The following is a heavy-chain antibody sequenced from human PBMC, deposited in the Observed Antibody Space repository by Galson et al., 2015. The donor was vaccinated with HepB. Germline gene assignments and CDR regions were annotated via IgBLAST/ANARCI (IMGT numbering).Heavy chain of an antibody. CDR3: ATGPTYCGGDCFSYY. CDR2: FDPEDGET. D-gene: IGHD2-21*02. Sequence: SVKVSCKVSGYTLTELSIHWVRQAPGKGLEWMGGFDPEDGETIYAQKFQGRVTMTEDTSTDTAYMELSSLRSEDTAVYYCATGPTYCGGDCFSYYWGQGTLVTVSS. J-gene: IGHJ4*02. CDR1: GYTLTELS. V-gene: IGHV1-24*01.